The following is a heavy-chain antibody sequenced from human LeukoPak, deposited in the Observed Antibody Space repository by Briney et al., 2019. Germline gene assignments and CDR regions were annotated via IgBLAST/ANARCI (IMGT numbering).Heavy chain of an antibody. CDR2: IRSDGSNT. D-gene: IGHD2-2*01. V-gene: IGHV3-30*02. CDR1: GFTFSNYG. Sequence: GGSLRLSCAASGFTFSNYGMHWVRQAPGKGLEWVALIRSDGSNTYSADSVKGRFTISRDNSKNTLYLQMNSLRVEDTAVYYCAKRYCSSARCRSGMDVWGQGTTVTVSS. CDR3: AKRYCSSARCRSGMDV. J-gene: IGHJ6*02.